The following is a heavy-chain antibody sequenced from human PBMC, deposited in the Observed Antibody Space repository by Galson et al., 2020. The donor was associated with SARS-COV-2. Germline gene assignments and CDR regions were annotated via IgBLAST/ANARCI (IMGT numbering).Heavy chain of an antibody. CDR1: GFTFSSYW. CDR3: ARDVGLSLKSSGWYYYYYYMDV. J-gene: IGHJ6*03. V-gene: IGHV3-7*03. Sequence: PGGSLRLSCAASGFTFSSYWMSWVRQAPGKGLEWVANIKQDGSEKYYVDSVKGRFTISRDNAKNSLYLQMNSLRAEDTAVYYCARDVGLSLKSSGWYYYYYYMDVWGKGTTVTVSS. D-gene: IGHD6-19*01. CDR2: IKQDGSEK.